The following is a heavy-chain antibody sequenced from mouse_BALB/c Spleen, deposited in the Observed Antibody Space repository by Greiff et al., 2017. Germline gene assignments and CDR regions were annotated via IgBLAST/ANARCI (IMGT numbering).Heavy chain of an antibody. Sequence: ESGPGLVKPSQSLSLTCSVTGYSITSGYYWNWIRQFPGNKLEWMGYISYDGSNNYNPSLKNRISITRDTSKNQFFLKLNSVTTEDTATYYCAREGIGYRYDEWYFDVWGAGTTVTVSS. CDR2: ISYDGSN. CDR1: GYSITSGYY. J-gene: IGHJ1*01. CDR3: AREGIGYRYDEWYFDV. D-gene: IGHD2-14*01. V-gene: IGHV3-6*02.